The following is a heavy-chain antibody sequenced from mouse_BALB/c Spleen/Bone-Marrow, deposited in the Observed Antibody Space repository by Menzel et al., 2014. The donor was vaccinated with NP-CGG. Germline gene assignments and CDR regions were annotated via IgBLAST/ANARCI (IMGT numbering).Heavy chain of an antibody. CDR1: GYTFSSYW. CDR2: ILPGSGST. D-gene: IGHD1-1*02. Sequence: QVQLQQPGAELMKPGASVKISCKATGYTFSSYWIEWVKQRPGHGLEWIGEILPGSGSTNYNEKFKGTATFTADTSSNTAYMQLSSLTSEDSAVYYCASFYGRFAYWGQGTLVTVSA. J-gene: IGHJ3*01. V-gene: IGHV1-9*01. CDR3: ASFYGRFAY.